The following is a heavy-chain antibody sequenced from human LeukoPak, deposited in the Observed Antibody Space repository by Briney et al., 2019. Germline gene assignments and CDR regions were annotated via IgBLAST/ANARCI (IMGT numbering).Heavy chain of an antibody. V-gene: IGHV4-39*07. Sequence: PSETLSLTCTVSGGSISSSSYYWGWLRPPPGKGLEWIGDINHRGSTNYNPSLDSRATISVDTSKNQFSLKLSCVTAADAAVYYCAREKRAAALNFDCWGQGSLVTVSS. D-gene: IGHD6-25*01. J-gene: IGHJ4*02. CDR2: INHRGST. CDR1: GGSISSSSYY. CDR3: AREKRAAALNFDC.